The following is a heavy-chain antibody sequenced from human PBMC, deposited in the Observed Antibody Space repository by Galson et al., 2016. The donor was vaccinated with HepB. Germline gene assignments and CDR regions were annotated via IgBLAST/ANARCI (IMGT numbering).Heavy chain of an antibody. V-gene: IGHV3-33*01. Sequence: SLRLSCAVSGFSFSKYGMHWVRQAPGKGLEWVATIWYDESNVYYSDSVKGRFSISRDNSKNLVYLHMNTLKAEDTAVYYCARDHLPPTHSATRLRFVEWHFYFGMDVWGQGTTVTVSS. CDR3: ARDHLPPTHSATRLRFVEWHFYFGMDV. J-gene: IGHJ6*02. CDR1: GFSFSKYG. CDR2: IWYDESNV. D-gene: IGHD3-3*01.